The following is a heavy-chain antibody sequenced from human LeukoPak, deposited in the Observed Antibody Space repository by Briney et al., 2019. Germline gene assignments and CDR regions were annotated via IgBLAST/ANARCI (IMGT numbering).Heavy chain of an antibody. CDR1: GYSFTSYW. V-gene: IGHV5-51*01. J-gene: IGHJ6*02. Sequence: GESLKISCKGSGYSFTSYWIGWVRQMPGKGLEWMGIIYPGDSDTRYSPSFQGQVTISADKSISTAYLQWSSLKASDTAMYYCARSVEPGGDYAYYYYGMDVWGQGTTVTVSS. CDR2: IYPGDSDT. D-gene: IGHD4-17*01. CDR3: ARSVEPGGDYAYYYYGMDV.